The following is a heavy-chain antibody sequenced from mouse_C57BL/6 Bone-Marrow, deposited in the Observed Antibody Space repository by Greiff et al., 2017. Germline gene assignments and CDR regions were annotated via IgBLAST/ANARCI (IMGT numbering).Heavy chain of an antibody. J-gene: IGHJ4*01. V-gene: IGHV5-9-1*02. CDR2: ISSGGDYT. Sequence: EVHLVESGEGLVKPGGSLKLSCAASGFTFSSYAMSWVRQTPEKRLEWVAYISSGGDYTYYADTVKGRFTISRDNARNTLYLQMSSLKSEDTAMYYCTRGITTVVADYAMDYWGQGTSVTVSS. CDR3: TRGITTVVADYAMDY. D-gene: IGHD1-1*01. CDR1: GFTFSSYA.